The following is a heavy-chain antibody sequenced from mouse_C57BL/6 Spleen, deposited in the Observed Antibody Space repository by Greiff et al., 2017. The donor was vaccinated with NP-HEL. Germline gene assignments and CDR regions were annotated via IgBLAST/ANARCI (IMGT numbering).Heavy chain of an antibody. CDR2: ISSGGDYI. J-gene: IGHJ3*01. CDR3: TREGTRTAQATFAY. V-gene: IGHV5-9-1*02. D-gene: IGHD3-2*02. Sequence: EVQLVESGEGLVKPGGSLKLSCAASGFTFSSYAMSWVRQTPEKRLEWVAYISSGGDYIYYADTVKGRFTISRDNARNTLYLQMSSLKSEDTAMYYCTREGTRTAQATFAYWGQGTLVTVSA. CDR1: GFTFSSYA.